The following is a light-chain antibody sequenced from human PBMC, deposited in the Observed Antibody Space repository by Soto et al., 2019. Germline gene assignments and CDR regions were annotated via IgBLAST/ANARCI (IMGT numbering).Light chain of an antibody. J-gene: IGKJ5*01. V-gene: IGKV1-33*01. CDR1: QGIPNY. CDR3: QQYDSVFT. Sequence: DIQVTQSPSSLSASVGDRVAITCQASQGIPNYLNWYQQKPGKAPKLLIYGASNLETGVPSRFSGSGSGTDFTFTISSLQAEDIATYFCQQYDSVFTFGRGTRLEIK. CDR2: GAS.